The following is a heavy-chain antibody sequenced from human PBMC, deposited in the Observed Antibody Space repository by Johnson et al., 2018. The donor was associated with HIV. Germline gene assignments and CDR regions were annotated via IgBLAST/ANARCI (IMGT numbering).Heavy chain of an antibody. CDR1: GFIFDDYG. D-gene: IGHD1-26*01. Sequence: VQLVESGGGVLRPGGSLRLSCEGFGFIFDDYGLSWVRQAPGKGLEWVSVIYSGGSTYYADSVKGRFTISRDNSKNTLYLQMNSLRPEDTAVYYCTRGSFTDDAFDIWGQGTMVTVSS. CDR2: IYSGGST. V-gene: IGHV3-66*02. J-gene: IGHJ3*02. CDR3: TRGSFTDDAFDI.